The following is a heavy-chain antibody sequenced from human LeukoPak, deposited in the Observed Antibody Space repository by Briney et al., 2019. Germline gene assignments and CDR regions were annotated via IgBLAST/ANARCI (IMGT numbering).Heavy chain of an antibody. Sequence: GGSLRLSCAASGFTFSSYGMHWVRQAPGKGLEWVAFIRYDGSNKYYADSVKGRFTISRDNSKNTLYLQMNSLRSEDTAVYYCAKDPLTESYFPTRFDYWGQGTLVTVSS. D-gene: IGHD3-10*01. CDR2: IRYDGSNK. V-gene: IGHV3-30*02. CDR1: GFTFSSYG. J-gene: IGHJ4*02. CDR3: AKDPLTESYFPTRFDY.